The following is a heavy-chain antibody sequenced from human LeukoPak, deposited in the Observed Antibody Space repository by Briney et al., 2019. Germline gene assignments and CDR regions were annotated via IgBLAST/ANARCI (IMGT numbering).Heavy chain of an antibody. Sequence: GGSLRLSCAASGFTFSSYAMHWVRQAPGKGLEWVAVISYDGSNKYYADSVKGRFTISRDNSKNTLYLQMNSLRAEDTAVYYCARVGYYYGSGSPDRNYWGQGTLVTVSS. D-gene: IGHD3-10*01. CDR2: ISYDGSNK. CDR3: ARVGYYYGSGSPDRNY. J-gene: IGHJ4*02. CDR1: GFTFSSYA. V-gene: IGHV3-30*04.